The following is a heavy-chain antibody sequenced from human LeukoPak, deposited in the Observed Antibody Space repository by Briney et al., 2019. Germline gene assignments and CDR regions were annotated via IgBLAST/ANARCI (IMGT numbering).Heavy chain of an antibody. Sequence: SETLSLTCTVSGGSISSYYWSWIRQPAGKGLEWIGRIYTSGSTNYNPSLKSRVTMSVDTSKNQFSLKLSSVTAADTAVYYCARVTYYYGSGSYEFYYFGYWGQGTLVTVSS. CDR1: GGSISSYY. D-gene: IGHD3-10*01. V-gene: IGHV4-4*07. CDR3: ARVTYYYGSGSYEFYYFGY. CDR2: IYTSGST. J-gene: IGHJ4*02.